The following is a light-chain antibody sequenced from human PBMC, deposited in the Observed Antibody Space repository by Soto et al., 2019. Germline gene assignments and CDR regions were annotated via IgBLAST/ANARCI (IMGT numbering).Light chain of an antibody. J-gene: IGKJ2*01. V-gene: IGKV1-5*03. CDR1: QSINSW. CDR3: QQYDRFPYT. CDR2: KAS. Sequence: DIQMTQSPSTLSASIGDTVIITCRASQSINSWLAWYQQKPGKAPKLLIHKASTLESGVPSRFSGTKSGTEFTLNISSLQPDDFATFYCQQYDRFPYTCGQGNKLEIK.